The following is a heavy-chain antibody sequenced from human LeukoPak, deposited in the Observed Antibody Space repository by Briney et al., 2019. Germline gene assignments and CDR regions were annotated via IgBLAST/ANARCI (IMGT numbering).Heavy chain of an antibody. D-gene: IGHD3-10*01. CDR2: IINSGGTV. CDR1: GFTFSIHG. Sequence: GGSLRLSCAASGFTFSIHGMNWVRQAPGKGLEGVSYIINSGGTVYYTDSVQGRFTITRDNARNSLFLQMNSLRDEDTAVYYCARVGRGVFGMDVWGQGTTVTVSS. CDR3: ARVGRGVFGMDV. V-gene: IGHV3-48*02. J-gene: IGHJ6*02.